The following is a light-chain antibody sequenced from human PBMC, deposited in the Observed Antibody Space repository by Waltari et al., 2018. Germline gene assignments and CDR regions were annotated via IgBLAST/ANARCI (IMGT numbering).Light chain of an antibody. Sequence: EIVLTQSPGTLSLSPGERATLSCRASQTVRTTYLAWYQQNPGQAPTLLIYGASSRATGIPDRFSGSGSGTDFSLTISSLEPEDCAVYYCQQYDISPLTFGGGTKVEIK. CDR3: QQYDISPLT. J-gene: IGKJ4*01. CDR1: QTVRTTY. CDR2: GAS. V-gene: IGKV3-20*01.